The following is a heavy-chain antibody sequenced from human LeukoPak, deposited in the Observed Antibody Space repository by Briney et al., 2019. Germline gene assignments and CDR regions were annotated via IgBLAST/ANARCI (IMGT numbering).Heavy chain of an antibody. D-gene: IGHD2-15*01. Sequence: EASVKVSCKASGGTFSSYAISWVRQAPGQGLEWMGIINPSGGSTSYAQKFQGRVTMTRDTSTSTVYMELSSLRSEDTAVYYCARGNGEYCSGGSCRTYAFDIWGQGTMVTVSS. CDR3: ARGNGEYCSGGSCRTYAFDI. CDR2: INPSGGST. CDR1: GGTFSSYA. J-gene: IGHJ3*02. V-gene: IGHV1-46*01.